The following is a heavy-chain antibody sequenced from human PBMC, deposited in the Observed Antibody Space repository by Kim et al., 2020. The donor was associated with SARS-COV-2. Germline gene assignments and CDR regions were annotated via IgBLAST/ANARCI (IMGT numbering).Heavy chain of an antibody. Sequence: GGSLRLFCAASGFTFDDYAMHWVRQALGKGLEWVSGISWNSGSIGYADSVKGRLTISRDNARNSLYLQINSLRAGDTALYYCAKVYGSGHTPDYWGQGTLVTVSS. J-gene: IGHJ4*02. D-gene: IGHD3-10*01. CDR1: GFTFDDYA. CDR2: ISWNSGSI. CDR3: AKVYGSGHTPDY. V-gene: IGHV3-9*01.